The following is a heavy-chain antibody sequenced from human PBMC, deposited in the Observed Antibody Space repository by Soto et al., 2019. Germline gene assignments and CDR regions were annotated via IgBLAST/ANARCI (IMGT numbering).Heavy chain of an antibody. V-gene: IGHV3-23*01. CDR3: ARDQPPPYYYDSSGYPDY. D-gene: IGHD3-22*01. Sequence: PGGSLRLSCAASGFTFSSYAMSWVRQAPGKGLEWVSAISGSGGSTYYADSVKGRFTISRDNSKNTLYLQMNSLRDEDTAVYYCARDQPPPYYYDSSGYPDYWGQGTLVTVSS. J-gene: IGHJ4*02. CDR2: ISGSGGST. CDR1: GFTFSSYA.